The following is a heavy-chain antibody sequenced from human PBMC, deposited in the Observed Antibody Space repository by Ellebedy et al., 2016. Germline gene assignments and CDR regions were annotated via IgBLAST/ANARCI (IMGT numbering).Heavy chain of an antibody. V-gene: IGHV4-31*03. J-gene: IGHJ4*02. CDR3: ARGSHDYGDYSFDY. D-gene: IGHD4-17*01. CDR1: GGSISSGGYY. CDR2: IYYSGST. Sequence: SETLSLTXTVSGGSISSGGYYWSWIRQHPGKGLEWIGYIYYSGSTYYNPSLKSRVTISVDTSKNQFSLKLSSVTAADTAVYYCARGSHDYGDYSFDYWGQGTLVTVSS.